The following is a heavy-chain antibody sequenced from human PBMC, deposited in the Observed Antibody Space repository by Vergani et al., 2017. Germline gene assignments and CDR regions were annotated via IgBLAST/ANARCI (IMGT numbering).Heavy chain of an antibody. D-gene: IGHD2-21*01. V-gene: IGHV4-39*02. CDR3: AGDGGEYDKHALDV. J-gene: IGHJ3*01. CDR2: IYYSENK. Sequence: QLQLQESGPGLVKPSETLSLTCTVSGGSITYGAFYWGWIRQSPGKGLEWIGSIYYSENKFYNPSLESRVTLSIDTTKNQFSLQLTSVTAADTAVYYCAGDGGEYDKHALDVWGQGTKVTVTS. CDR1: GGSITYGAFY.